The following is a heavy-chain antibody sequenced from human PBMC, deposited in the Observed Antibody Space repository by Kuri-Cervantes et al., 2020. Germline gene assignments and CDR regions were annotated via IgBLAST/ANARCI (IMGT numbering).Heavy chain of an antibody. J-gene: IGHJ5*02. CDR1: GYTFTSYG. V-gene: IGHV1-69*06. Sequence: SVKVSCKASGYTFTSYGISWVRQAPGQGLEWMGGIIPIFGTANYAQKFQGRVTITADKFTSTAYMELRSLRSDDTAVYYCARASRYYYDSTWFDPWGQGTLVTVSS. CDR3: ARASRYYYDSTWFDP. CDR2: IIPIFGTA. D-gene: IGHD3-22*01.